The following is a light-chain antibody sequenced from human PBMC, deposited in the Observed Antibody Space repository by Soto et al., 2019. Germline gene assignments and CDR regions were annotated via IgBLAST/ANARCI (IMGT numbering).Light chain of an antibody. V-gene: IGLV2-23*01. CDR1: SSDVGSYNL. CDR3: CSYAGSSSYVV. Sequence: QSVLTQPASVSGSPGQSITLSCTGTSSDVGSYNLVSWYQLHPGKAPKLMIYEGTKRPSGVSNRFSGSKSGSTASLTISGLQAEDEADYYCCSYAGSSSYVVFGGGTSSPS. CDR2: EGT. J-gene: IGLJ2*01.